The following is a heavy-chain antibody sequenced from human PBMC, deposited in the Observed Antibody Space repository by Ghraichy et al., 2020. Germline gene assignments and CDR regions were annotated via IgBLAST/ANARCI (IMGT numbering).Heavy chain of an antibody. D-gene: IGHD2/OR15-2a*01. CDR2: ISNDGSNK. Sequence: GESLRLSCAASGFSFSTYGMHWVRQAPGKGLEWVAVISNDGSNKYYEDSVKGRFTISRDNSKNTLYLQMNSLRAEDTAIYYCAKASYDSTTNYWGRFEDYWGQGTLVTVSS. J-gene: IGHJ4*02. CDR3: AKASYDSTTNYWGRFEDY. V-gene: IGHV3-30*18. CDR1: GFSFSTYG.